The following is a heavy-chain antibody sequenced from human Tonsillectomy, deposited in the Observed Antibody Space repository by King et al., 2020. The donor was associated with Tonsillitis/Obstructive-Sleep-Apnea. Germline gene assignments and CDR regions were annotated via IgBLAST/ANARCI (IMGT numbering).Heavy chain of an antibody. CDR3: ARGPTQSLEWLLGYYYYYMDV. CDR1: GGSFSGYY. Sequence: VQLQQWGAGLLKPSEPLSLTCAVYGGSFSGYYWSWIRQPPGKGLEWIGEINHSGSTNYNPSLKSRVTISVDTSKNQFSLKLSSVTAADTAVYYCARGPTQSLEWLLGYYYYYMDVWGKGTTVTVSS. CDR2: INHSGST. V-gene: IGHV4-34*01. J-gene: IGHJ6*03. D-gene: IGHD3-3*01.